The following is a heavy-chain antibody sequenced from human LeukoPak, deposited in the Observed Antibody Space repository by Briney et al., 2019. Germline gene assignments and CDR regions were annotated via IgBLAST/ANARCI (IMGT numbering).Heavy chain of an antibody. Sequence: PGRSLRLSCAASGFTFYDYAMHWVRQAPGQGLEWVSVISWNSGSIGYADSVKGRFTISRDNAKNSLYLQMNSLRAEDTALYYCAKDKGTGDYFDYWGQGTLVTVYS. V-gene: IGHV3-9*01. D-gene: IGHD1-14*01. J-gene: IGHJ4*02. CDR2: ISWNSGSI. CDR3: AKDKGTGDYFDY. CDR1: GFTFYDYA.